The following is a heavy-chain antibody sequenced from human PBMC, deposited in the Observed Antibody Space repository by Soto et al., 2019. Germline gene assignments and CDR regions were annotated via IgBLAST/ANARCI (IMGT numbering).Heavy chain of an antibody. D-gene: IGHD3-22*01. Sequence: SETLSLTCTVSGGSISSYYWGWLRQPPGKGLEWIGSIYHGGSTYYNPSLNSRVTLSIDMTNNHVSLILNSVTAADTAVYYCARVGPWVPYYYDSSPYTFENWFDPWGQGTLVTVSS. CDR2: IYHGGST. V-gene: IGHV4-38-2*02. J-gene: IGHJ5*02. CDR1: GGSISSYY. CDR3: ARVGPWVPYYYDSSPYTFENWFDP.